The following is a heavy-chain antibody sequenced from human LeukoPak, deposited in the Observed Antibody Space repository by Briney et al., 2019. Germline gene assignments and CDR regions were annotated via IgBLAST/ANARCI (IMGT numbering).Heavy chain of an antibody. V-gene: IGHV4-39*01. CDR2: IYYSGST. CDR3: ARGDSYVQIDY. Sequence: PSETLSLTCTVSGGSISSSSYYWGWIRQPPGQGLEWIGSIYYSGSTYYNPSLKSRVTISVDTSKNQFSLKLSSVTAADTAVYYCARGDSYVQIDYWGQGTLVTVSS. CDR1: GGSISSSSYY. J-gene: IGHJ4*02. D-gene: IGHD2-21*02.